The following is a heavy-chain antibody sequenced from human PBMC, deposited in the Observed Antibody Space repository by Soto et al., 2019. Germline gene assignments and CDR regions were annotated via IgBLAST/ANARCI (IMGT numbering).Heavy chain of an antibody. D-gene: IGHD3-22*01. CDR1: GGTFSSYA. CDR3: ARMNYYDSSGYRQADDC. J-gene: IGHJ4*02. V-gene: IGHV1-69*01. Sequence: QVQLVQSGAEVKKPGSSVKVSCTASGGTFSSYAISWVRQSPGQGHEWMGGIIPIFDTANYAQKFQGSVTISAYESPSTAYMELSSLRSEDTVVYECARMNYYDSSGYRQADDCWGKGTLASVSS. CDR2: IIPIFDTA.